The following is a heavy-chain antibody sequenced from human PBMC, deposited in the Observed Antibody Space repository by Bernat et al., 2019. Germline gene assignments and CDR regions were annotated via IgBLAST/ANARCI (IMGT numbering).Heavy chain of an antibody. Sequence: EVQLLESGGGLVQPGGSLRLSCAASGFTFSTYGMNWVRQAPGKGLEWVSGISDSGGSSYYADSVKCRFTISRDNSKNTVFLQMNSLRVEDTAVYYCAKSPLPAKQWLARIRGGIDYWGQGTLVTVSS. D-gene: IGHD6-19*01. CDR2: ISDSGGSS. V-gene: IGHV3-23*01. J-gene: IGHJ4*02. CDR1: GFTFSTYG. CDR3: AKSPLPAKQWLARIRGGIDY.